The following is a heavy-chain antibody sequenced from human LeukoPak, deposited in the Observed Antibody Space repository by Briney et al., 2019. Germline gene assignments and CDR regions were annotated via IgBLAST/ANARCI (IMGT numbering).Heavy chain of an antibody. Sequence: GGSLRLSCAASGCTFNNYAMSWVRQSPWKGLEGVSIIIGCFVSTFYADSVKGRFTIFRDTSNNTLYLQMNSLRAEDTAVYYCAKGAYDYVEVGYFDYWGQGTLVTVSS. D-gene: IGHD5-12*01. V-gene: IGHV3-23*01. CDR2: IIGCFVST. J-gene: IGHJ4*02. CDR1: GCTFNNYA. CDR3: AKGAYDYVEVGYFDY.